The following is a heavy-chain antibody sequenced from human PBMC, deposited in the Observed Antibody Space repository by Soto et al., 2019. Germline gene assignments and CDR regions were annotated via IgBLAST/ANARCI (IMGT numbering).Heavy chain of an antibody. D-gene: IGHD6-6*01. CDR1: GGSISSSSYY. CDR2: IYYSGST. Sequence: PSETLSLTCTVSGGSISSSSYYWGWIRQPPGKGLEWIGSIYYSGSTYYNPSLKSRVTISVDTSKNQFSLKLSSVTAADTAVYYCARQEAARDYYMDVWGKGTTVTVSS. CDR3: ARQEAARDYYMDV. J-gene: IGHJ6*03. V-gene: IGHV4-39*01.